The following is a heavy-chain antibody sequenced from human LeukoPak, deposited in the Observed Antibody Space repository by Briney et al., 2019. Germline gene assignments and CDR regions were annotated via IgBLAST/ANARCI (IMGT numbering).Heavy chain of an antibody. CDR2: ISYDGSNK. Sequence: GGSLRLSCAASGFTFSSYSMYWVRQAPGKGLEWVVVISYDGSNKYYADSVKGRFTISRDNSKNTLYLQMNSLRAEDTAVYYCAKHGDYGVDYWGQGTLVTVSS. CDR1: GFTFSSYS. CDR3: AKHGDYGVDY. D-gene: IGHD4-17*01. V-gene: IGHV3-30-3*02. J-gene: IGHJ4*02.